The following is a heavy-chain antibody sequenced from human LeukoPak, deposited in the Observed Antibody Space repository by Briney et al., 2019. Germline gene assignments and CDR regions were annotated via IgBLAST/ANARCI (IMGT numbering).Heavy chain of an antibody. Sequence: SETLSLTCTVSGGSIRGYYWSWLRPSPGKGVECIGYIFYTGNTYYSPSLRSRVSISVDTSKNQVPLQLRSLTSADTAVYYCARLGGPDANAFDMWGHGTMVSVSS. D-gene: IGHD1-14*01. J-gene: IGHJ3*02. V-gene: IGHV4-59*01. CDR3: ARLGGPDANAFDM. CDR1: GGSIRGYY. CDR2: IFYTGNT.